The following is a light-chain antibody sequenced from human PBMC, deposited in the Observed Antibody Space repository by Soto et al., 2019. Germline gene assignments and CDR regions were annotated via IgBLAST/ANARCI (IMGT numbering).Light chain of an antibody. CDR1: QGISSY. V-gene: IGKV1-9*01. CDR3: QQYKIRST. CDR2: DVS. Sequence: DIQLTQSPSFLSASVGDRVTITCRASQGISSYLAWYQQKPGKAPKVLIYDVSKLGSGVPSRFSGSGSETEFTLSITGLQPEDSATYFCQQYKIRSTFGQGTKVDIK. J-gene: IGKJ1*01.